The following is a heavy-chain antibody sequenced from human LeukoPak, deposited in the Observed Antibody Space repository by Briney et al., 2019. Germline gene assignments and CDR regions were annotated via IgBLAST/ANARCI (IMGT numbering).Heavy chain of an antibody. D-gene: IGHD2-2*01. J-gene: IGHJ3*02. Sequence: GGSLRLPCAASGFTVSSNYMSWVRQAPGKGLEWVSVIYSGGSTYYADSVKGRFTISRDNSKNTLYLQMNSLRAEDTAVYYCARPQPRPLGAFDIWGQGTMVTVSS. CDR3: ARPQPRPLGAFDI. V-gene: IGHV3-66*02. CDR1: GFTVSSNY. CDR2: IYSGGST.